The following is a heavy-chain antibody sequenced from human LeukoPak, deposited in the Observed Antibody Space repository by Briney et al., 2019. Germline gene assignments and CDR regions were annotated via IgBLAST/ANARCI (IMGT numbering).Heavy chain of an antibody. CDR2: IIPIFGTA. CDR3: ASNIVVVPAALGY. V-gene: IGHV1-69*05. J-gene: IGHJ4*02. CDR1: GGTFSSYA. Sequence: GASVKASCKASGGTFSSYAISWVRQAPGQGLEWMGGIIPIFGTANYAQKFQGRVTITTDESTSTAYMELSSLRSEDTAVYYCASNIVVVPAALGYWGQGTLVTVSS. D-gene: IGHD2-2*01.